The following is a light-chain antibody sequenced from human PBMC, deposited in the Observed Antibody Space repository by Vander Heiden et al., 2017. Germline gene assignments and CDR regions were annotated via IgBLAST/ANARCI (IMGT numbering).Light chain of an antibody. CDR2: KDS. Sequence: SYELTQPPSVSVSPGQTARITCSGDALPKQYAYWYQQKPGQAPVLMLYKDSARPSGIPERFSGSSSGTTVTLTISGVQAEDEADYYCQSADSSGTPYWVFGGGTKLTVL. J-gene: IGLJ3*02. CDR1: ALPKQY. CDR3: QSADSSGTPYWV. V-gene: IGLV3-25*03.